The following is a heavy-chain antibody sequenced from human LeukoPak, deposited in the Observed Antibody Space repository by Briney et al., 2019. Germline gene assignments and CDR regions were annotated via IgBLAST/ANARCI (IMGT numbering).Heavy chain of an antibody. CDR2: IYSGGNT. V-gene: IGHV3-53*01. Sequence: PGGSLRLSCAVSGFSVGTNYVSWVRQPPGKGLEWVSAIYSGGNTYYADSVKGRFTVSRDNSKNTVYLLMISLRAEDTAVYYCAREEADGYLNWGQGTPVTVSS. J-gene: IGHJ4*02. CDR3: AREEADGYLN. D-gene: IGHD5-18*01. CDR1: GFSVGTNY.